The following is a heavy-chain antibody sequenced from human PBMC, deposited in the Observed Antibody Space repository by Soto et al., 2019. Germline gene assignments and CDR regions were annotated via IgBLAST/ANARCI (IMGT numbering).Heavy chain of an antibody. D-gene: IGHD2-15*01. Sequence: SETLSLTCTVSGDSISGHYWTWIRQPPRKGLEWIGYIYSTGSTNYNPSLKSRVTMSMDTSKKHFSLKLNSVTAADTAVYYCARGVGFCTGGSCPEYYFDYWGQGTLVTVSS. CDR3: ARGVGFCTGGSCPEYYFDY. V-gene: IGHV4-59*11. CDR2: IYSTGST. J-gene: IGHJ4*02. CDR1: GDSISGHY.